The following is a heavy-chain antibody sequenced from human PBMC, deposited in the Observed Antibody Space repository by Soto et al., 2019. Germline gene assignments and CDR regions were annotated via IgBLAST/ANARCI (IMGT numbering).Heavy chain of an antibody. V-gene: IGHV3-7*01. CDR3: ATADSSGYYYYYYGMDV. J-gene: IGHJ6*02. CDR1: GFTFSSYW. CDR2: IKQDGSEK. D-gene: IGHD3-22*01. Sequence: GGSLRLSCAASGFTFSSYWKSWVRQAPGKGLEWVANIKQDGSEKYYVDSVKGRFTISRDNAKNSLYLQMNSLRAEDTAVYYCATADSSGYYYYYYGMDVWGQGTTVTVSS.